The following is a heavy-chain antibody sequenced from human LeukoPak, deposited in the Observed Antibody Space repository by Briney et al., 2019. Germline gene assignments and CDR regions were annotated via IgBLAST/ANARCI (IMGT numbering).Heavy chain of an antibody. D-gene: IGHD5-12*01. CDR2: ITGDGSDI. J-gene: IGHJ5*02. Sequence: PGGSLRLSCAASGFTLNKYWMHWVRHAPGKGLVWVSRITGDGSDIAYADSVKGGFTFSRDYAKNILFIQMTSLRVEDTAIYYCARDAYPTTSNWLDPWGQGTLVTVSS. CDR1: GFTLNKYW. CDR3: ARDAYPTTSNWLDP. V-gene: IGHV3-74*01.